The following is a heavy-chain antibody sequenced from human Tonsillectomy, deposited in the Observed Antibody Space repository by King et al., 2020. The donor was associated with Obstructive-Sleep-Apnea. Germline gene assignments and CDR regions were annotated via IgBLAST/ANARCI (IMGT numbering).Heavy chain of an antibody. J-gene: IGHJ4*02. CDR1: GYTFTTYA. V-gene: IGHV1-3*01. CDR3: ARDPNNRNGYYFDS. Sequence: VQLVQSGAEVKKPGASVKVSCKASGYTFTTYAMHWVRQAPGQRLEWMGWINAGNGNIKYSQNFQGRVTITRDTPANTAYMELSSLRSEDTAVYYCARDPNNRNGYYFDSWGQGTLVTVSS. CDR2: INAGNGNI. D-gene: IGHD1-14*01.